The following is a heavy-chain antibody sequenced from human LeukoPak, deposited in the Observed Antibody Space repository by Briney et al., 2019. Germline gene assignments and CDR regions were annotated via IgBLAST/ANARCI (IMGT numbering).Heavy chain of an antibody. V-gene: IGHV3-7*03. J-gene: IGHJ4*02. CDR2: IKQEGSQK. CDR1: GFTLSRYW. Sequence: SGGSLRLSCAASGFTLSRYWMSWVRQAPGKGLEWVANIKQEGSQKSYADSVKGRFTISRDNAKNSLYLQMNSLRAEDTAVYYCAREDSSGLSGDGGDYWGQGTLVTVSS. D-gene: IGHD3-22*01. CDR3: AREDSSGLSGDGGDY.